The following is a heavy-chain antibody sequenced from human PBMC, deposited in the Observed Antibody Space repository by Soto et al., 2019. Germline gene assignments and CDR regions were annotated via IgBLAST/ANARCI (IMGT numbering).Heavy chain of an antibody. CDR3: AKVSNGYDPYYYYYGMDV. V-gene: IGHV3-23*01. CDR1: GFTFSSYA. Sequence: GGSLRLSCAASGFTFSSYAMSWVRQAPGKGLEWVSAISGSGGSTYYADSVKGRFTISRDNSKNTLYLQMNSLRAEDTAVYYCAKVSNGYDPYYYYYGMDVWGQGTTVTVSS. CDR2: ISGSGGST. D-gene: IGHD5-12*01. J-gene: IGHJ6*02.